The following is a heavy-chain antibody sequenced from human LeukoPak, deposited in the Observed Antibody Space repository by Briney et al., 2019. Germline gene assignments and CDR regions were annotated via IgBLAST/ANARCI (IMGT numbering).Heavy chain of an antibody. Sequence: GGSLRLSCAASGFTFSTYAMSWVRQAPGKGLEWVSGISGSGGSTYYADSVKGRFTISGDNSKNTLYLQMNSLRAEDTAVYYCAKGIVPAPNGAFDIWGQGTMVTVSS. J-gene: IGHJ3*02. V-gene: IGHV3-23*01. D-gene: IGHD2-2*01. CDR3: AKGIVPAPNGAFDI. CDR1: GFTFSTYA. CDR2: ISGSGGST.